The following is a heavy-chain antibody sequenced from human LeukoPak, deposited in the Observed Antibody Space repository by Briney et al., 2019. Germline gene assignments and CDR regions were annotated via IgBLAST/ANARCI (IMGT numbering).Heavy chain of an antibody. J-gene: IGHJ6*02. V-gene: IGHV4-4*07. CDR3: AAYNPLYYGMDV. CDR1: GGSISSSY. Sequence: SETLSLTCTVSGGSISSSYWSWIRQPAGKGLEWIGRVYSSGSTNYNPSLKSRVTMSVDTSKNRFSLKLSSVTAADTAVYYCAAYNPLYYGMDVWGQGTTVTVSS. CDR2: VYSSGST. D-gene: IGHD5-24*01.